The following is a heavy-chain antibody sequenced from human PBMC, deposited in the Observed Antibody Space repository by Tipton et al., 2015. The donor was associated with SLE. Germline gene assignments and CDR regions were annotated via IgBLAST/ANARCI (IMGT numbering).Heavy chain of an antibody. J-gene: IGHJ6*02. D-gene: IGHD3-10*01. CDR3: ASGDYYYYGMDV. Sequence: LRLSCTVSGGSISSHYWSWIRQPPGKGLEWIGYIYYSGSTNYNPSLKSRVTISVDTSKNQFSLKLSSVTAADTAVYYCASGDYYYYGMDVWGQGTTVTVSS. CDR2: IYYSGST. CDR1: GGSISSHY. V-gene: IGHV4-59*11.